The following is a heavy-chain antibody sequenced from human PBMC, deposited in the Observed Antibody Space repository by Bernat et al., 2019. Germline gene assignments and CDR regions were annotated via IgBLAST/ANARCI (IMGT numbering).Heavy chain of an antibody. CDR2: ISYDGSNK. D-gene: IGHD6-13*01. V-gene: IGHV3-30-3*01. CDR3: AREAPYSSSWYKDYYYGMDV. CDR1: GFTFSSYA. Sequence: QVQLVESGGGVVQPGRSLRLSCAASGFTFSSYAMHWVRQAPGKGLEWVAFISYDGSNKYYADAGKGRFTISRDNSKNTLYLKMNSLRAEDTAVYYCAREAPYSSSWYKDYYYGMDVWGQGTTVTVAS. J-gene: IGHJ6*02.